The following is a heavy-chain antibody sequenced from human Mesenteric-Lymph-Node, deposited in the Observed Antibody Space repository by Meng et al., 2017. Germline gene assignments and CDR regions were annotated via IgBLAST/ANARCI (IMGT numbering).Heavy chain of an antibody. CDR1: GASISSGAYY. CDR2: IYYSGSP. J-gene: IGHJ3*02. CDR3: ARDGQQLLGGTDAFDI. V-gene: IGHV4-31*03. D-gene: IGHD6-13*01. Sequence: SETLSLTCTVSGASISSGAYYWNWIRQHPGKGLEWIGYIYYSGSPYYNPSLKSRVTISVDTSKNQFSLRLSSVTAADTAVYYCARDGQQLLGGTDAFDIWGQGKRVTVAS.